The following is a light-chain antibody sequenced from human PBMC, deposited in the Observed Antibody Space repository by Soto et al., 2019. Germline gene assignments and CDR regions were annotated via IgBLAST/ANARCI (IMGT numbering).Light chain of an antibody. J-gene: IGKJ5*01. V-gene: IGKV1-39*01. Sequence: DIQMTQSPSSLSASVGDRVTITCRASQSISSYLNWYQQKPGKAPKLLIYAASSLQSGVPSRFSGSGSGTHFTLTISGLQPEDIATYYCQQFGDLTFIFGQGTRLEIK. CDR2: AAS. CDR1: QSISSY. CDR3: QQFGDLTFI.